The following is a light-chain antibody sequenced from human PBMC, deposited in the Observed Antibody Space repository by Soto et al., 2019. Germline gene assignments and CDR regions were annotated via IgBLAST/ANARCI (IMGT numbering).Light chain of an antibody. CDR1: QGIRSY. Sequence: DIQLTQSPSFLSASVGDRVTITCRASQGIRSYLAWYQQKPGKAPKLLTYVASTLQSGVPSRFSGSGSGTKFTLTISSLQPEDSATYYCQQLNSYPLTFGGGTKVEI. CDR3: QQLNSYPLT. V-gene: IGKV1-9*01. J-gene: IGKJ4*01. CDR2: VAS.